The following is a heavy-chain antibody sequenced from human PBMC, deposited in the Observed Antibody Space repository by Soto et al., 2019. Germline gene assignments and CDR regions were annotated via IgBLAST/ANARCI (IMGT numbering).Heavy chain of an antibody. CDR3: ARVNQLAPKRNAFDI. J-gene: IGHJ3*02. V-gene: IGHV4-59*01. CDR1: GDSITSFF. Sequence: PSETLSLTCSVSGDSITSFFCIWCRHPPVKGLEWIGYVHYSGSTNYNPSLKSRLTMSVDTSKNHFSLRLDSVTAADTAVYYCARVNQLAPKRNAFDIWGQGTMVTVS. CDR2: VHYSGST. D-gene: IGHD2-2*01.